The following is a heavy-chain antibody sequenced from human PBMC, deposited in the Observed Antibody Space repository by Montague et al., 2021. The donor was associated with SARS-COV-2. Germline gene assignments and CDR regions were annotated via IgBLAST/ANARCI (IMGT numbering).Heavy chain of an antibody. CDR3: VRVRSGYFNPLDY. J-gene: IGHJ4*02. Sequence: SETLSLTCTVSGGSINARSDYWAWIRQPPGKGLEWIGTIYYSGSTYYNPSLKSRVTISVDTSKKQFSLNLISVTAADTAVFYCVRVRSGYFNPLDYWGQGTLVTVSS. V-gene: IGHV4-39*01. CDR1: GGSINARSDY. CDR2: IYYSGST. D-gene: IGHD3-3*01.